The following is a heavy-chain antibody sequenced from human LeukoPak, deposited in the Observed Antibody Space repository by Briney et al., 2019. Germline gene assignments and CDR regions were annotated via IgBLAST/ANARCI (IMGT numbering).Heavy chain of an antibody. D-gene: IGHD4-11*01. CDR3: ARHLGNYLEWFAP. CDR1: GGSISSSSYY. V-gene: IGHV4-39*01. CDR2: IYYSGNT. Sequence: SETLSLTCTVSGGSISSSSYYWGWIRQAPGRGLEWIGTIYYSGNTYYNPSLKSRVTMSVDMSKNQFSLMLSSVTAADTAVYYCARHLGNYLEWFAPWGQGTLVTVSS. J-gene: IGHJ5*02.